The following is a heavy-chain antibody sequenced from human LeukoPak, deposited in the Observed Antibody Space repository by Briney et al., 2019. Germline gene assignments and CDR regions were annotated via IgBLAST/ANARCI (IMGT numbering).Heavy chain of an antibody. D-gene: IGHD3-3*01. J-gene: IGHJ5*02. CDR3: ARLRFLEWSSGPNWFDP. V-gene: IGHV4-34*01. Sequence: SETLSLTCAVYGGSFSGYYWSWIRQPPGKGLEWIGEINHSGSTNYNPSLKSRVTMSVDTSKNQFSLKLSSVTAADTAVYYCARLRFLEWSSGPNWFDPWGQGTLVTVSS. CDR1: GGSFSGYY. CDR2: INHSGST.